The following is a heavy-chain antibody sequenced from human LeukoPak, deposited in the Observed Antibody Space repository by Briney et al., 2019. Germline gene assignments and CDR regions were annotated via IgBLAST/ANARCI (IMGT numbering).Heavy chain of an antibody. CDR2: IIPIFGTA. J-gene: IGHJ4*02. D-gene: IGHD6-6*01. CDR1: GGTFSSYA. V-gene: IGHV1-69*13. CDR3: ARGGGVAALFVGPNYYFDY. Sequence: GASVKVSCKASGGTFSSYAISWVRQAPGQGLEWMGGIIPIFGTANYAQKFQGRVTITADESTSTAYMELSSLRSEDTAVYYCARGGGVAALFVGPNYYFDYWGQGTLVTVSS.